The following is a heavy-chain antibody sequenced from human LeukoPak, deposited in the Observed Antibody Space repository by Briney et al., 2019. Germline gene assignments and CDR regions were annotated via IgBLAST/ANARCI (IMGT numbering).Heavy chain of an antibody. CDR3: ARVGGWEPKLHGVTFDY. J-gene: IGHJ4*02. CDR2: IYDTGST. CDR1: GGSISSYY. V-gene: IGHV4-59*01. Sequence: SETLSLTCTVSGGSISSYYWSWVRQPPGKGLEWIGHIYDTGSTNYNPSLESRVTMSADTSKNQFSLKLSSVTAADTAVYFCARVGGWEPKLHGVTFDYLGQGTLVTVSS. D-gene: IGHD1-26*01.